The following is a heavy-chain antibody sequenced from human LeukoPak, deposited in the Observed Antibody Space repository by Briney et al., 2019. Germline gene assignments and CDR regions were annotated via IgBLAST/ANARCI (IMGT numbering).Heavy chain of an antibody. J-gene: IGHJ4*02. Sequence: SETLSLTCAVSGGSFSGYYWSWIRQPPGKGLEWIGEINNSGSTNYNPSIKIRVTISVDSSKNQFSLKLSSVTAADTAVYYCARGTHDTQNKPVGATDFDYWGQGTLVTVSS. D-gene: IGHD1-26*01. V-gene: IGHV4-34*01. CDR2: INNSGST. CDR3: ARGTHDTQNKPVGATDFDY. CDR1: GGSFSGYY.